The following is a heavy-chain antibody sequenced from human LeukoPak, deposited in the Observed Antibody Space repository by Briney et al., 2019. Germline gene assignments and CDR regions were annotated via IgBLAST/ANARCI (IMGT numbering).Heavy chain of an antibody. CDR1: AFTFSHYW. CDR2: INLDGTKR. J-gene: IGHJ4*02. V-gene: IGHV3-7*01. CDR3: ARDTARGDLDY. Sequence: GGSLRLSCEASAFTFSHYWMSWVRQAPGKGLEWLTNINLDGTKRYYVDSVKGRFTVSRDNAKNSLYLQMNSLRAEDTAVYYCARDTARGDLDYWGQGTLVTVSS. D-gene: IGHD4-17*01.